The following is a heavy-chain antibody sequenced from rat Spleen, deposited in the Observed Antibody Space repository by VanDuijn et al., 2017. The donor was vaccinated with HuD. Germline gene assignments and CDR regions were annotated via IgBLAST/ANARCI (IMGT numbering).Heavy chain of an antibody. V-gene: IGHV5S23*01. Sequence: EVQLVESGGGLVQPGRSLKLSCAASGFTFSDFYMAWVRQAPTKGLEWVASITNSGDSKYRDSVKGRFTISRDNAKRTLYLQMDSLRSDDTATYYCTSRPVGTMGPLDFWGQGTLVTVSS. CDR3: TSRPVGTMGPLDF. CDR2: ITNSGDS. CDR1: GFTFSDFY. D-gene: IGHD1-3*01. J-gene: IGHJ3*01.